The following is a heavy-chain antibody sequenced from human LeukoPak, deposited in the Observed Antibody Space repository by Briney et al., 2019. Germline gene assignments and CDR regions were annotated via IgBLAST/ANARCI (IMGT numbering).Heavy chain of an antibody. D-gene: IGHD3-10*01. J-gene: IGHJ3*02. CDR2: SDPKYGET. Sequence: ASVKVSCKVSGYTLTELSMHWVRQGPGKGLEWMGGSDPKYGETIYAQKFQGRVTMTEDISTDTAYMELSSLRSEDTAVYYCATGGITMVRGFSQGDTFDIWGQGTMVTVSS. CDR1: GYTLTELS. CDR3: ATGGITMVRGFSQGDTFDI. V-gene: IGHV1-24*01.